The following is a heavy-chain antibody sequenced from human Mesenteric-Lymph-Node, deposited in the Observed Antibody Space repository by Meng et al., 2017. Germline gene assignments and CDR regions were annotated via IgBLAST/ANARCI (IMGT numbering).Heavy chain of an antibody. Sequence: QVQLQASGAGLLKPSETLSLICGVYGGSFSGYYWSWIRQPPGKGLEWIGEINHSGSTNYNPSLKSRVTISVDTSKNQFSLKLSSVTAADTAVYYCARGRGYGDYGSLYWGQGTLVTVSS. V-gene: IGHV4-34*01. CDR2: INHSGST. D-gene: IGHD4-17*01. CDR1: GGSFSGYY. J-gene: IGHJ4*02. CDR3: ARGRGYGDYGSLY.